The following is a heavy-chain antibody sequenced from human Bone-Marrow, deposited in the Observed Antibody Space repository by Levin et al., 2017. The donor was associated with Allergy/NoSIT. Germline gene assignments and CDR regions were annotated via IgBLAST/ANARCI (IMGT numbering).Heavy chain of an antibody. CDR1: GFTFSDYY. CDR3: ARGRGGLYDY. J-gene: IGHJ4*02. V-gene: IGHV3-11*05. D-gene: IGHD3-16*01. Sequence: GESLKISCAASGFTFSDYYMNWIRQAPGKGLEWISFLSTRDTYTFYADSVKGRFTISRDDARNSLFLQLNSLRAEDTAVYYCARGRGGLYDYWGQGTLVTVSS. CDR2: LSTRDTYT.